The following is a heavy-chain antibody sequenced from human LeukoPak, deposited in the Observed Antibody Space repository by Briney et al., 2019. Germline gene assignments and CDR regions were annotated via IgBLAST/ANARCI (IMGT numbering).Heavy chain of an antibody. CDR2: IYSSGVT. D-gene: IGHD3-10*01. CDR3: ARDTLGSGYDASDI. V-gene: IGHV4-30-4*08. J-gene: IGHJ3*02. Sequence: SETLSLXCTVSGGSISSGDYYWIWIRQPPGKGLEWIGYIYSSGVTYYNPSLKSRLTISVDTSKNQFSLKLSSVTAADTAVYYCARDTLGSGYDASDIWGQGTMVTVSS. CDR1: GGSISSGDYY.